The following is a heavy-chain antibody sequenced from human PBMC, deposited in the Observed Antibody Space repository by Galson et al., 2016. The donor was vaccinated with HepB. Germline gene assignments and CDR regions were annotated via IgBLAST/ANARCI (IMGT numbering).Heavy chain of an antibody. D-gene: IGHD3/OR15-3a*01. Sequence: SLRLSCAASGFSFNTYGMHWVRQAPGKGLEWVALIWYDGNKKYYVDSVKGRFTISRNNSQNTLYLQMNSLRAEDTAVYYCARFGTGLDYWGQGTLVTVSS. CDR3: ARFGTGLDY. CDR1: GFSFNTYG. V-gene: IGHV3-33*01. J-gene: IGHJ4*02. CDR2: IWYDGNKK.